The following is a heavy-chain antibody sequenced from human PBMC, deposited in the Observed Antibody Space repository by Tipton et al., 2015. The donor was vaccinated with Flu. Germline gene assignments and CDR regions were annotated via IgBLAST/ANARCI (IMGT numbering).Heavy chain of an antibody. CDR1: GGSFSSGSYY. V-gene: IGHV4-61*02. D-gene: IGHD2/OR15-2a*01. Sequence: TLSLTCSVSGGSFSSGSYYWTWIRQSAGKGLEWIGRIYTTGSTNYNPSLKTRVTLSVDRTENQFSLKLSSVTAADTAVYYCARSSTAGGPLRPWGQGTLVTVSS. CDR3: ARSSTAGGPLRP. CDR2: IYTTGST. J-gene: IGHJ5*02.